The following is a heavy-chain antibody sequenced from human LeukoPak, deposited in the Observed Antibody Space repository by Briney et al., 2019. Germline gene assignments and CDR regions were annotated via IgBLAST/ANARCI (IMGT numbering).Heavy chain of an antibody. V-gene: IGHV4-38-2*02. Sequence: SETLSLTCTVSGYSISSGYYWGWIRQPPGKGLEWIGSIYHSGSTYYNPSLKSRVTISVDTSKNQFSLKLSSVTAADTAVYYCARLRGGSDYWGQGTLVTVSS. J-gene: IGHJ4*02. CDR3: ARLRGGSDY. CDR2: IYHSGST. D-gene: IGHD3-10*01. CDR1: GYSISSGYY.